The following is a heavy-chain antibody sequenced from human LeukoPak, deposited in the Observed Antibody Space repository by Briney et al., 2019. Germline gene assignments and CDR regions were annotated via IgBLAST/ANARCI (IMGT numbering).Heavy chain of an antibody. CDR3: VGELLTAAGTIGAFDI. D-gene: IGHD6-13*01. V-gene: IGHV3-33*01. CDR1: GFTFSTCG. CDR2: IWPNGSNK. Sequence: GRSLRLSCAASGFTFSTCGMHWVRQAPGKGLEWVAVIWPNGSNKYHADSVKGRLTISRDNSKSTLFLQMSSLAAEDTAVYYCVGELLTAAGTIGAFDIWGRGTMVTVSS. J-gene: IGHJ3*02.